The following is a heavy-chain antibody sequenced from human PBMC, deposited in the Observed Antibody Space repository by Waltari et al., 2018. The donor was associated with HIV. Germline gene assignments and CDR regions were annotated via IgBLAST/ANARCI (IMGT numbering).Heavy chain of an antibody. D-gene: IGHD2-21*01. CDR2: SNPESGGT. CDR1: GYTFTDYY. J-gene: IGHJ1*01. CDR3: ARGHVIIPEYFHF. V-gene: IGHV1-2*02. Sequence: QVQLVQSGAEVKEPGASVKVSCKASGYTFTDYYIYWVRQAPGQGLEWMGWSNPESGGTLYAQKFQGRVSMTIDTSITTAYMELNRLTSDDTAIYYCARGHVIIPEYFHFWGQGTPVTVSS.